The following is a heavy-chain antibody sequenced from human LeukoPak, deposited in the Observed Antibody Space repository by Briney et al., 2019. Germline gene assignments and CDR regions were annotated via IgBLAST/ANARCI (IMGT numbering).Heavy chain of an antibody. CDR1: DGSISSGDYY. CDR3: ASHCSGGTCYRYYFDN. D-gene: IGHD2-15*01. CDR2: IYYSGST. V-gene: IGHV4-30-4*01. Sequence: SETLSLTCTVSDGSISSGDYYWSWIRQPPGKGLEWIGYIYYSGSTYYNPSLKSRASISVDTSKNQFSLKLSSVTAADTAVYYCASHCSGGTCYRYYFDNWGQGTLVTVSS. J-gene: IGHJ4*02.